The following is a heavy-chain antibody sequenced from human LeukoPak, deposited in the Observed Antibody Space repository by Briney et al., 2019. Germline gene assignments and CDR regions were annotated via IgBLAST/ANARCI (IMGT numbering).Heavy chain of an antibody. CDR1: SASISTYY. D-gene: IGHD6-6*01. Sequence: SETLSLTCTVSSASISTYYWSWIRQPPGKGLEWIGYIYHSGTSNYNPSLKSRVTMSVDTSKNQFSLKLSSVTAADTAVYYCARGVARSSKFHFSYYFDYWGQGTLVTVSS. CDR2: IYHSGTS. J-gene: IGHJ4*02. CDR3: ARGVARSSKFHFSYYFDY. V-gene: IGHV4-59*12.